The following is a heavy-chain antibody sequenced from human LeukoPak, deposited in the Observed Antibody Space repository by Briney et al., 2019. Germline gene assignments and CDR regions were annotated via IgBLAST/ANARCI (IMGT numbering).Heavy chain of an antibody. CDR3: ARSYYYDSSGYPGY. V-gene: IGHV4-61*02. Sequence: SETLSLTCTVSGGSISSGSYYWSWIRQPAGKGLEWIGRIYTSGSTNYNPSLKSRVTISVDTSKNQFSLKLSSVTATDTAVYYCARSYYYDSSGYPGYWGQGTLVTVSS. D-gene: IGHD3-22*01. J-gene: IGHJ4*02. CDR2: IYTSGST. CDR1: GGSISSGSYY.